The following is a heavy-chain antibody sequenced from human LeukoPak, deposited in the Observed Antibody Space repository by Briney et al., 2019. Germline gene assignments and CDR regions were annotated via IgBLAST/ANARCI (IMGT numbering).Heavy chain of an antibody. CDR3: AKDQPSESSD. CDR1: GFTFSNYG. CDR2: IENDGANK. V-gene: IGHV3-30*02. J-gene: IGHJ4*02. Sequence: GGSLRLSCAASGFTFSNYGMHWVRQAPGKGLEWVGFIENDGANKFYRESLKGRFTISRDNSKNTVYLQMNSLRTEDTAVYYCAKDQPSESSDWGQGTLVTVSS. D-gene: IGHD1-26*01.